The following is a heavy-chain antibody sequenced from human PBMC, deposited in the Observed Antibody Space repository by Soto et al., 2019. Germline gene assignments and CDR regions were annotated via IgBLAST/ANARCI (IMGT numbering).Heavy chain of an antibody. Sequence: QVQLQESGPGLVKPSQTLSLTCTVSGGSISSGGYYWSWIRQHPGKGLEWIGYIYYSGSTYYNPSLKSRVTISVDTSKNQFSLKRSSVTAADTAVYYCARDLKAARDFFSYGMDVWGQGTTVTVSS. V-gene: IGHV4-31*03. D-gene: IGHD6-6*01. CDR3: ARDLKAARDFFSYGMDV. J-gene: IGHJ6*02. CDR1: GGSISSGGYY. CDR2: IYYSGST.